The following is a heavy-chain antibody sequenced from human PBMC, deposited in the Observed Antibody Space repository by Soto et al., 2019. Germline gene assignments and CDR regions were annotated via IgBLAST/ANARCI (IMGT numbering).Heavy chain of an antibody. CDR2: IWYDGSNK. D-gene: IGHD6-19*01. Sequence: GGSLRLSCAASGFTFSSYGMHWVRQAPGKGLEWVAVIWYDGSNKYYADSVKGRFTISRDNSKNTLYLQMNSLRAEDTAVYYCARGTIAVAGFNGYYFDYWGQGTLVTVSS. V-gene: IGHV3-33*01. CDR1: GFTFSSYG. CDR3: ARGTIAVAGFNGYYFDY. J-gene: IGHJ4*02.